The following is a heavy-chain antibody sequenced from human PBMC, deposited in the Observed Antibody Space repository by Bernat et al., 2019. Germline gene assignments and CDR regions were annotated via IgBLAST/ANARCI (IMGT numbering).Heavy chain of an antibody. D-gene: IGHD4-23*01. CDR1: GGSISSYY. CDR3: ASVFGGNSAYWYFDL. J-gene: IGHJ2*01. V-gene: IGHV4-59*01. CDR2: IYYSGST. Sequence: QVQLQESGPGLVKPSETLERTCTVSGGSISSYYWSWIRQPPGKGLEWIGYIYYSGSTNYNPSLKSRVTISVDTSKNQFSLKLTSVTAADTAVYYCASVFGGNSAYWYFDLWGRGTLVTVSS.